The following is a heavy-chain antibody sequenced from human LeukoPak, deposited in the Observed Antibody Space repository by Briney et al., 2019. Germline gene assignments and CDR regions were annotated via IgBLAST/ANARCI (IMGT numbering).Heavy chain of an antibody. CDR1: GFTFSTYW. J-gene: IGHJ6*03. Sequence: GGSLTLSCAASGFTFSTYWMHWVRQAPGKGLVWVSRINRDGSSTTSADSVTGRLTISRDNATNTLYLQINSLRAEDTAVYYCARSTSHYYYYYMDVWGKGTTVTISS. CDR3: ARSTSHYYYYYMDV. V-gene: IGHV3-74*01. CDR2: INRDGSST.